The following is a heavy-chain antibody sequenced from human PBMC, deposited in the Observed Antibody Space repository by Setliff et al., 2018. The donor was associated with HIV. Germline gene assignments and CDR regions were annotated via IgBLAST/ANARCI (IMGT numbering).Heavy chain of an antibody. D-gene: IGHD6-13*01. Sequence: QPGGSLRLSCATSRFTFSSYGMHWVRQAPGKGLEWVSSILFDGSYQFYGDPVKGRFIISRDNSRNTLYLQMTSLRIEDTAVYYCAKNVFSSIWSPLDYWGQGTLVTVSS. CDR2: ILFDGSYQ. CDR3: AKNVFSSIWSPLDY. CDR1: RFTFSSYG. J-gene: IGHJ4*02. V-gene: IGHV3-30*02.